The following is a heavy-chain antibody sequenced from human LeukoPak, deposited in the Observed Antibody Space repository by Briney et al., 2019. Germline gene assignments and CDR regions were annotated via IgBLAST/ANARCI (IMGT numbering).Heavy chain of an antibody. V-gene: IGHV4-34*01. CDR3: ARAGYCSSTSCWMARHWDNWFDP. CDR1: GGSFSGYY. D-gene: IGHD2-2*01. J-gene: IGHJ5*02. CDR2: INHSGST. Sequence: SETLSLTCAVYGGSFSGYYWSWIRQPPGKGLEWIGEINHSGSTNYNPSLKSRVTISVDTSKNQFSLKLSSVTAADTAVYYCARAGYCSSTSCWMARHWDNWFDPWGQGTLVTVSS.